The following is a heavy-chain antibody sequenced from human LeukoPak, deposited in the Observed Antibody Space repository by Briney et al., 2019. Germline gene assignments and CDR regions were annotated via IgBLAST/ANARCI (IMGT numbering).Heavy chain of an antibody. CDR1: GFTFSSYG. V-gene: IGHV3-30*18. Sequence: GGSLRLSCAASGFTFSSYGMHWVRQAPGKGLEWVAVISYDGSNKYYADSVKGRFTISRDNSKNTLYLQMNSLRAGDTAVYYCAKAGAYYYGSGTDYWGQGTLVTVSS. CDR2: ISYDGSNK. D-gene: IGHD3-10*01. CDR3: AKAGAYYYGSGTDY. J-gene: IGHJ4*02.